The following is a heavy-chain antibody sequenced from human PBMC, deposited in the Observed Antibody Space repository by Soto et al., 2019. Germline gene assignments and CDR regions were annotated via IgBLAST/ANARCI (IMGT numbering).Heavy chain of an antibody. V-gene: IGHV3-30-3*01. CDR1: GFTFSSYA. Sequence: QVQLVESGGGVVQPGRSLRLSCAASGFTFSSYAMHWVRQAPGKGLEWVAVISYDGSNKYYADSVKGRFTISRDNSKNTQYLKMNSLRAEDTAVYYCAREYSSSWYDYWGQGTLVTVSS. D-gene: IGHD6-13*01. CDR2: ISYDGSNK. CDR3: AREYSSSWYDY. J-gene: IGHJ4*02.